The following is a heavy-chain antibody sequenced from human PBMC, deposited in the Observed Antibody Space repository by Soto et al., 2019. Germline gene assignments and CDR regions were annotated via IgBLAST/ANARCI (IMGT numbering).Heavy chain of an antibody. Sequence: GGSLRLSCGASGCTFCSSEMNWVRQAQGKGLEWVSAISGSGGSTYYADSVKGRFTISRDNSKNTLYLQMNSLRAEDTAVYYCAKHRSKLMNGPFDYRGQRTLVTVSS. D-gene: IGHD1-1*01. CDR2: ISGSGGST. J-gene: IGHJ4*02. V-gene: IGHV3-23*01. CDR3: AKHRSKLMNGPFDY. CDR1: GCTFCSSE.